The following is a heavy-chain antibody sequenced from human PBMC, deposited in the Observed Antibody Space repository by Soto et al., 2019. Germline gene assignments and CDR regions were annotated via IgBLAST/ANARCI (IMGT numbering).Heavy chain of an antibody. Sequence: ASVKVSCQASGYTFTSYVINWVRQATGQGLEWMGWMNPNSGNTGYAQKFQGRVTMTRNTSISTAYMELSSLRSEDTAVYYCARGLQALEWLLTPAAYWGQGTLVTVSS. CDR1: GYTFTSYV. V-gene: IGHV1-8*01. D-gene: IGHD3-3*01. CDR3: ARGLQALEWLLTPAAY. CDR2: MNPNSGNT. J-gene: IGHJ4*02.